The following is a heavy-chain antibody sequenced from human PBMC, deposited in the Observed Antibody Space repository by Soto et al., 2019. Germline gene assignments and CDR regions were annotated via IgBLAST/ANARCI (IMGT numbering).Heavy chain of an antibody. D-gene: IGHD2-15*01. CDR1: GGSFSGYY. V-gene: IGHV4-34*01. J-gene: IGHJ5*02. Sequence: SETLSLTCAVYGGSFSGYYWSWIRQPPGKGLEWIGEINHSGSTNFNPSLKSRVTISVDTSKFQFSLKLSSVTAADTAVYYCARASLVVAATHNWFDPWGQGTLVTVSS. CDR3: ARASLVVAATHNWFDP. CDR2: INHSGST.